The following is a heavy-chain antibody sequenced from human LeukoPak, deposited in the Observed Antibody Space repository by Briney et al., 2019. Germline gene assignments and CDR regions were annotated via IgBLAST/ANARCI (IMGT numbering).Heavy chain of an antibody. CDR3: ARRRFAVPGTVWFDP. V-gene: IGHV4-4*09. J-gene: IGHJ5*02. CDR1: GGSLSDNY. Sequence: PSETLSLICTVSGGSLSDNYWVWLRQPPGRGLELVGYVYSGGGTSYNPSLKSRVTISVDTSQNWFSLKLISVTAADTAVYYCARRRFAVPGTVWFDPWGQGTLVTVSS. CDR2: VYSGGGT. D-gene: IGHD6-19*01.